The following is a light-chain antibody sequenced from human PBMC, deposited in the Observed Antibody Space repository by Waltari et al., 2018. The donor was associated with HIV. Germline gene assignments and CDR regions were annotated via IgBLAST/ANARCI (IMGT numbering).Light chain of an antibody. CDR2: DVR. V-gene: IGLV2-14*01. Sequence: QSALTQPASVSGSPGQSITISCSGTGSDIGTYDYVSWYQPYPGKAPQLMIYDVRHRPSGVSNRFSGSKSGNTASLTISGLQAEDEADYYCSSFTSSSPLYVFGTGTKVTVL. CDR3: SSFTSSSPLYV. CDR1: GSDIGTYDY. J-gene: IGLJ1*01.